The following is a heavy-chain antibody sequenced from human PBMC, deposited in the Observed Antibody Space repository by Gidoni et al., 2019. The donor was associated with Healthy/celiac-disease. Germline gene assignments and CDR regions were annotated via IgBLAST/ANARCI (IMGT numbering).Heavy chain of an antibody. V-gene: IGHV1-8*01. Sequence: QVQLVQSGAEVKKPGASVKFSCKASGYTFTSYDINWVRQATGQGLEWMGWRNPNSGNTGYAQKFQGRGTMTRNNSRSTAYMELSSLRSEDTAVDYCAREGDTAMAHFDYWGQGTLVTVSS. CDR2: RNPNSGNT. D-gene: IGHD5-18*01. CDR1: GYTFTSYD. J-gene: IGHJ4*02. CDR3: AREGDTAMAHFDY.